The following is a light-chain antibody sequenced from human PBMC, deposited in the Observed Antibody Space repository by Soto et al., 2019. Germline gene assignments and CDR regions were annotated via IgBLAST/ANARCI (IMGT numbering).Light chain of an antibody. J-gene: IGKJ4*01. V-gene: IGKV3-20*01. CDR2: GTS. CDR3: QQTYRTPLT. Sequence: EIVLTQSPGTLSLSPGERATLSCRASQGVSSNYLAWYRQKSGQAPRLLLYGTSSRATGIPERFSGSGSGTDFTLTISSLQPEDFATYYCQQTYRTPLTFGGGTKVDIK. CDR1: QGVSSNY.